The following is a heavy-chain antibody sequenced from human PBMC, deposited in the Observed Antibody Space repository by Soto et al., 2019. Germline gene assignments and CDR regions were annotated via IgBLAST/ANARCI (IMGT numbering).Heavy chain of an antibody. J-gene: IGHJ4*02. CDR1: GGSFSGYY. D-gene: IGHD2-15*01. CDR3: ASLGYCSGGSCYPSYQD. Sequence: QVQLQQWGAGLLKPSETLSLTCAVYGGSFSGYYWSWIRQPPGKGLGWMGEINHSGSTNYNPSLKSRVTISVDTSKNQFSLKLSSVTAADTAVYYCASLGYCSGGSCYPSYQDWGQGTLVTVSS. V-gene: IGHV4-34*01. CDR2: INHSGST.